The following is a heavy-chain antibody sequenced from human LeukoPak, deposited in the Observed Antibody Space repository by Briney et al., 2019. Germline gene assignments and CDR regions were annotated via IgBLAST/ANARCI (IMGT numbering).Heavy chain of an antibody. CDR2: INQDGSER. J-gene: IGHJ3*02. CDR3: ARDLTPKPGFDAFDI. CDR1: GFTFSSYW. V-gene: IGHV3-7*04. Sequence: GGSLRLSCAASGFTFSSYWMSWVRQAPGKGLEWVANINQDGSERFYVDSVKGRFSISRDNAMNSLYLQMNSLRAEDTAVYYCARDLTPKPGFDAFDIWGQGTMVTVSS. D-gene: IGHD3-9*01.